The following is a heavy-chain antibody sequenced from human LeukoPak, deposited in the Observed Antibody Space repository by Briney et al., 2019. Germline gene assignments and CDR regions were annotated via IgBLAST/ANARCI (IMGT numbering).Heavy chain of an antibody. Sequence: GESLKISCEGSGYSFTSHWIGWVRQMPGKGLEWMGITYPGDSDTRYSPSFQGQVTISADKSISTAYLQWSSLKASDTAMYYCARHLEGSANWFDPWGQGTLVTVSS. V-gene: IGHV5-51*01. J-gene: IGHJ5*02. CDR3: ARHLEGSANWFDP. D-gene: IGHD2-15*01. CDR1: GYSFTSHW. CDR2: TYPGDSDT.